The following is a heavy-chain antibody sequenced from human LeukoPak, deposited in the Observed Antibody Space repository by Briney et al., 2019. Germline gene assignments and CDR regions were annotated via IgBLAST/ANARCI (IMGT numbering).Heavy chain of an antibody. V-gene: IGHV3-30*18. J-gene: IGHJ4*02. CDR2: ISYDGSNK. CDR3: AKDGSTVTTFSHYFDY. Sequence: PGGSLRLSCATSGFTFSSCAMHWVRQAPGKGLEWVVFISYDGSNKYYADSVKGRFTISRDNSKNTLYLQMNSLRPEDTAVYYCAKDGSTVTTFSHYFDYWGQGTLVTVSS. CDR1: GFTFSSCA. D-gene: IGHD4-17*01.